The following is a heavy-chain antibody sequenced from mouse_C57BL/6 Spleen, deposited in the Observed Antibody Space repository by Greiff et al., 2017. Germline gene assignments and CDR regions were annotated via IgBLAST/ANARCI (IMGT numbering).Heavy chain of an antibody. D-gene: IGHD1-1*01. V-gene: IGHV1-72*01. J-gene: IGHJ3*01. CDR2: IDPNSGGT. CDR3: APYYGSSYGFAY. Sequence: QVHVKQPGAELVKPGASVKLSCKASGYTFTSYWMHWVKQRPGRGLEWIGRIDPNSGGTKYNEKFKSKATLTVDKPSSTAYMQLSSLTSEDSAVYYCAPYYGSSYGFAYWGQGTLVTVSA. CDR1: GYTFTSYW.